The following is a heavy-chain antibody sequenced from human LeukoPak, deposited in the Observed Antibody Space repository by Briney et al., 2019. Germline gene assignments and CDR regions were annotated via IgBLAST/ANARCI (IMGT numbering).Heavy chain of an antibody. CDR3: ARASVVAGSGLDY. D-gene: IGHD6-19*01. CDR1: GGSISSDGYS. J-gene: IGHJ4*02. Sequence: SQTLSLTCAVSGGSISSDGYSWSWIRQPPGKGLEWIGYIYPSGSTYYNPSLKSRVTISVDRSKNQFSLKLNSVTAADTAVYYCARASVVAGSGLDYWGQGTLVTVSS. CDR2: IYPSGST. V-gene: IGHV4-30-2*01.